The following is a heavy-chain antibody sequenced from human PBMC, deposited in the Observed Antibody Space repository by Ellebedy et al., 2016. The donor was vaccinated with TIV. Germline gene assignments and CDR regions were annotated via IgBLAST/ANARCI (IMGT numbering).Heavy chain of an antibody. CDR2: IDHSGIL. V-gene: IGHV4-34*01. D-gene: IGHD1-26*01. Sequence: MPSETLSLTCAVYGESFSDYYWNWIRQSPGNGLEWIGEIDHSGILNYNPSLASRVTISVDTSKNQISLRLSSLTAADTAVYYCARHTSLRWFDPWGQGTLVTVSS. J-gene: IGHJ5*02. CDR1: GESFSDYY. CDR3: ARHTSLRWFDP.